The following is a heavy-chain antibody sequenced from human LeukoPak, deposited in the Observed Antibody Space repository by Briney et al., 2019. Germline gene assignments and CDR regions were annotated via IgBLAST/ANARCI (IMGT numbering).Heavy chain of an antibody. V-gene: IGHV3-23*01. J-gene: IGHJ4*02. CDR2: IFGSGGSP. Sequence: PGGSLRLSCAASGFTFSSYSMNWVRQAPGKGLERVAGIFGSGGSPHYADPVKGRFTISRDNSRNTVYLQINSLRAEDTAVYYCGKTTVGYSSGQKPAWPVDYWGQGTLVTVSS. D-gene: IGHD5-18*01. CDR1: GFTFSSYS. CDR3: GKTTVGYSSGQKPAWPVDY.